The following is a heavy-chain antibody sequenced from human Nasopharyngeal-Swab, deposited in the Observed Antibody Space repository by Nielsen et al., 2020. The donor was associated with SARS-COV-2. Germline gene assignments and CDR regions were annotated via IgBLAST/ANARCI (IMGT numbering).Heavy chain of an antibody. CDR3: ARLGRSEAAAGSYNWFDP. D-gene: IGHD6-13*01. J-gene: IGHJ5*02. V-gene: IGHV4-34*01. CDR2: INHSGGT. Sequence: SETLSLTCAVYGGSLSGYYWSWIRQPPGKWLEWIGEINHSGGTNYNPSLKSRVTISVDTSKIQFSLRLSSVTAADTAVYYCARLGRSEAAAGSYNWFDPWGQGTLVTVSS. CDR1: GGSLSGYY.